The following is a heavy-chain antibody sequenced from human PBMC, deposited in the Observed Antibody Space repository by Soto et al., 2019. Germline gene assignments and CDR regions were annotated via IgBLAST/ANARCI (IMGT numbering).Heavy chain of an antibody. J-gene: IGHJ4*02. D-gene: IGHD1-26*01. CDR2: ISGSGDST. V-gene: IGHV3-23*01. CDR1: GFTFSNYA. CDR3: ARRGSGSCYDY. Sequence: EVQLLESGGGLVQPGGSLRLSCAASGFTFSNYAMNWVRQAPVKGLEWVSVISGSGDSTYHADSVKGRFTISRDNSKNTLYLQMNSLRAEDTAVYYCARRGSGSCYDYWGQGTLVTVSS.